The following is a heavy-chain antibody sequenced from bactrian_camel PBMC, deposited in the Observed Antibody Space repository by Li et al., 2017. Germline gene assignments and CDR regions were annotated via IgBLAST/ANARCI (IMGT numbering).Heavy chain of an antibody. J-gene: IGHJ4*01. CDR3: AAASQWQCKIPTRDGTFLPNV. D-gene: IGHD1*01. Sequence: VQLVESGGGSVQVGGSLRLSCVASGDTIGRYCMGWFRQIPDREREGVAAISSGGGATAYADSVKGRFTITRDNVKSTVYLQMNSLKPEDTAMYFCAAASQWQCKIPTRDGTFLPNVWGQGTQVTVS. V-gene: IGHV3S40*01. CDR2: ISSGGGAT. CDR1: GDTIGRYC.